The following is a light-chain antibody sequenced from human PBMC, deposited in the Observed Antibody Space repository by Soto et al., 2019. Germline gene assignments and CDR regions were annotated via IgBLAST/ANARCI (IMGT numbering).Light chain of an antibody. CDR2: RNN. Sequence: QLVLTQPPSASGTPGQTVTISCSGRFSNIGSNFIYWYQQLPGTAPKLLIYRNNERPSGVPARFSASKSGNSASLAISGLRSEDEADYHCAAWDDSLSGVVYGGGTKITVL. J-gene: IGLJ3*02. CDR1: FSNIGSNF. CDR3: AAWDDSLSGVV. V-gene: IGLV1-47*01.